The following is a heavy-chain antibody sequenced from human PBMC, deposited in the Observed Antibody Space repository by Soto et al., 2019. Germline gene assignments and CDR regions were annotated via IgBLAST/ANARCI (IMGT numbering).Heavy chain of an antibody. CDR2: TYYRSRWYN. CDR1: GDSVSSNSAA. Sequence: SQTLSLTCAISGDSVSSNSAAWNWIRQSPSRGLEWLGRTYYRSRWYNDYAVSVKSRITVNPDTSKNQFSLHLNSVTPEDTAVYYCARDRGYCSSTSCYFDGMDVWGQGTTVTVSS. D-gene: IGHD2-2*01. CDR3: ARDRGYCSSTSCYFDGMDV. J-gene: IGHJ6*02. V-gene: IGHV6-1*01.